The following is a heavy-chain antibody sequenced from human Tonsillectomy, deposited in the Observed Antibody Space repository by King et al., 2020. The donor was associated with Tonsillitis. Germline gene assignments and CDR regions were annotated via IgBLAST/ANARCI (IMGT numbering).Heavy chain of an antibody. J-gene: IGHJ4*02. CDR3: TTVGVAVAGTLSFDY. Sequence: VQLVESGGGLVKPGGSLRLSCAASGFTFSNAWMNWVRQAPGKGLEWVGRIKSETAGGTTDYGASVKGRFTIPRDDSKNTLYLQMNSLKNEDTAVYYCTTVGVAVAGTLSFDYWGQGTLVTVSS. D-gene: IGHD6-19*01. V-gene: IGHV3-15*07. CDR1: GFTFSNAW. CDR2: IKSETAGGTT.